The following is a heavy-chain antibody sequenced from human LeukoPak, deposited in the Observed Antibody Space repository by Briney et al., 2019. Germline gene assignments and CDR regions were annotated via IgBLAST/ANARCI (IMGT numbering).Heavy chain of an antibody. CDR3: ARGLSRDGYNVDY. J-gene: IGHJ4*02. V-gene: IGHV3-13*04. D-gene: IGHD5-24*01. CDR1: GFTFSSYD. CDR2: ICTAGDT. Sequence: GGSLRLSCAASGFTFSSYDMHWVRQAPGKGLEWVSAICTAGDTYYPGSVKGRFTISRENAKNSLYLQMNSLRAGDTAVYYCARGLSRDGYNVDYWGQGTLVTVSS.